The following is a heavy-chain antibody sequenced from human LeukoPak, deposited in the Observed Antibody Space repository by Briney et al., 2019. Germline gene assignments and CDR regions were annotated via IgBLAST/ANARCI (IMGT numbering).Heavy chain of an antibody. CDR2: INPNSGGS. Sequence: ASVKASCKASGYTFTAYYMHWVRQAPGQGLEWMGWINPNSGGSDYAQKFQGRVTMTRDTSISTAYMELSSLRSDDTAVYYCARSDSSGWLDYWGQGTLVTVSS. J-gene: IGHJ4*02. CDR1: GYTFTAYY. D-gene: IGHD6-19*01. V-gene: IGHV1-2*02. CDR3: ARSDSSGWLDY.